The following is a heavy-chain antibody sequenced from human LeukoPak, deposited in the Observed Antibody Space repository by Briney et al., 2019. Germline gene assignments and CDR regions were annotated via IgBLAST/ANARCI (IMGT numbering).Heavy chain of an antibody. Sequence: PSQTLSLTCTVSGGSISSGSYSWSWIRQPAGKGLECIGRVYSSGSTNYNPSLKSRVTISVDTSKNQFSLKLSSVTAADTAVYYCASIYYYDSAPFDPWGQGTLVTVSS. CDR2: VYSSGST. CDR3: ASIYYYDSAPFDP. J-gene: IGHJ5*02. CDR1: GGSISSGSYS. V-gene: IGHV4-61*02. D-gene: IGHD3-22*01.